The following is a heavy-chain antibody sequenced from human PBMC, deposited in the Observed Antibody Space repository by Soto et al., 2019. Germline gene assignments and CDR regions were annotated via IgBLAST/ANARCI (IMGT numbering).Heavy chain of an antibody. D-gene: IGHD3-10*01. CDR1: GYTFTSYY. J-gene: IGHJ5*02. Sequence: GASVKVSCKASGYTFTSYYMHWVLQAPGQGLEWMGIINPSGGSTSYAQKFQGGVTMTRDTSTSTVYMELSSLRSEDTAVYYCARGGRSNWFDPWGQGTLVTVSS. CDR2: INPSGGST. V-gene: IGHV1-46*03. CDR3: ARGGRSNWFDP.